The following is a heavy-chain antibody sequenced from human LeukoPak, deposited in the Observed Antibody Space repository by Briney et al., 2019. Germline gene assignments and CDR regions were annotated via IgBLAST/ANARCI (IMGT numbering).Heavy chain of an antibody. CDR1: GFTFSSYA. J-gene: IGHJ6*03. CDR3: AKGSSRLYYYYYMDV. V-gene: IGHV3-23*01. CDR2: ISGSGGST. Sequence: GGSLRLSCAASGFTFSSYAMSWVRQAPGKGLEWVSAISGSGGSTYYADSVKGRFTISRDNSKNTLYLQMNSLRAEDTAVYYCAKGSSRLYYYYYMDVWGKGTTVTVSS. D-gene: IGHD6-6*01.